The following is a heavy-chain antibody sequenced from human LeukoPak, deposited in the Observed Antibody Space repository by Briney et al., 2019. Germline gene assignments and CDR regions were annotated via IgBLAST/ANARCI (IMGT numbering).Heavy chain of an antibody. D-gene: IGHD1-14*01. V-gene: IGHV3-48*04. CDR1: GFTFSPYS. CDR2: ISGGSHTL. Sequence: GGSLTLSCTVSGFTFSPYSMNWLRQAAGEGLEWVSYISGGSHTLPQAATLKGRFPISRANAKKSQHLQMNRLRAEATAVYYWAGDLGRDRYFDSWGQGTLVTVSS. CDR3: AGDLGRDRYFDS. J-gene: IGHJ4*02.